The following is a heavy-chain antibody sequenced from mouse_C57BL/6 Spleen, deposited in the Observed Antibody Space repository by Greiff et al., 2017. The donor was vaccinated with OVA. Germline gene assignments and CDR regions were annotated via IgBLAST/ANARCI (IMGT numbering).Heavy chain of an antibody. CDR3: AKEGDDYDEVAWFAY. CDR2: IYPGDGDT. J-gene: IGHJ3*01. V-gene: IGHV1-82*01. CDR1: GYAFSRSW. Sequence: QVQLKQSGPELVKPGASVKISCKASGYAFSRSWMNWVKQRPGKGLEWIGRIYPGDGDTNYNGKFKGKATLTADKSSSTAYMQLSSLTSEESAVYFGAKEGDDYDEVAWFAYWGQGTLVTVSA. D-gene: IGHD2-4*01.